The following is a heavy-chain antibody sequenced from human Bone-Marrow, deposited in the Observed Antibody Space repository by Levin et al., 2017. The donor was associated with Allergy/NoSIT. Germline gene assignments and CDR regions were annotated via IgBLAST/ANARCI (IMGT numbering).Heavy chain of an antibody. D-gene: IGHD2-15*01. V-gene: IGHV3-11*01. CDR1: GFTFSDYY. Sequence: GESLKISCAASGFTFSDYYMTWIRQAPGKGLEWVSYISTGSSTIYYADSVKGRFTISRDNAKKSLYLQMNSLRVEDTAVYYCSRYRLGYCSGGSCYSAYYYDGMDVWGQGTTVTVSS. CDR3: SRYRLGYCSGGSCYSAYYYDGMDV. CDR2: ISTGSSTI. J-gene: IGHJ6*02.